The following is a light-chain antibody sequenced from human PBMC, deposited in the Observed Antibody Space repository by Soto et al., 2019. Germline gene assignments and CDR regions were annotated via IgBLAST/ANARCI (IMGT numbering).Light chain of an antibody. CDR1: QGIAGW. CDR3: QHNGV. J-gene: IGKJ3*01. V-gene: IGKV1-12*01. CDR2: ATS. Sequence: DLQMTQSPSSLSASVGETVTMTCRASQGIAGWLSWYQQKPGKAPKLLIFATSNLQGGVPSRFSGSGSGTDFTLTLSSLQPEDFATYYCQHNGVFGPGTQVDIK.